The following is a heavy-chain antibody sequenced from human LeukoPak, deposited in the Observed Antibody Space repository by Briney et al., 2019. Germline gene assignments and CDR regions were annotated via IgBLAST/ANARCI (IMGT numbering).Heavy chain of an antibody. D-gene: IGHD1-26*01. Sequence: GGSLRLSCAASGFTFSNYWMSWVRQAPGKGLEWVGRIKSKTDGGTTDYAAPVKGRFTISRDDSKNTLYLQMNSLKTEDTAVYYCTTSATQWEPNDYWGQGTLVTVSS. CDR1: GFTFSNYW. J-gene: IGHJ4*02. V-gene: IGHV3-15*01. CDR3: TTSATQWEPNDY. CDR2: IKSKTDGGTT.